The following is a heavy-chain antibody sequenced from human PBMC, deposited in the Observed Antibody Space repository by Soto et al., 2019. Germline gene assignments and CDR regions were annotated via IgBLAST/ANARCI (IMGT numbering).Heavy chain of an antibody. CDR1: GLTFSDAW. CDR3: TTDLPSSSAWANDI. CDR2: IMYKNDAEST. V-gene: IGHV3-15*07. D-gene: IGHD3-22*01. Sequence: EVQLVESGGGLVQPGGYLRLYCAASGLTFSDAWMNWVCQAPGKGLEWVARIMYKNDAESTNYAAPVKGRFTISRDDSKNTLFLQMDSLKTEDTAIYYCTTDLPSSSAWANDIWGQGTLVTVSS. J-gene: IGHJ4*02.